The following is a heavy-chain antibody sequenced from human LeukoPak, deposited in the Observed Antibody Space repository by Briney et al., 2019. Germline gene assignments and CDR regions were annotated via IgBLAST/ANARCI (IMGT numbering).Heavy chain of an antibody. Sequence: HTGGSLRLSCAASGFTFSTYSMNWVRQAPGKGLEWVSYISGSSTTIKYADSVKGRFTISRDNAKNSLYLQMNSLRAEDTAVYYCARDYLPERITIFGVVIIGHDAFDIWGQGTMVTVSS. J-gene: IGHJ3*02. CDR2: ISGSSTTI. D-gene: IGHD3-3*01. CDR1: GFTFSTYS. V-gene: IGHV3-48*01. CDR3: ARDYLPERITIFGVVIIGHDAFDI.